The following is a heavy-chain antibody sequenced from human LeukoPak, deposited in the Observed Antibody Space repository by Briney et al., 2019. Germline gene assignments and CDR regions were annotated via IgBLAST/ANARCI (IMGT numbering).Heavy chain of an antibody. CDR3: ARASPTTNKGAYGWFDP. J-gene: IGHJ5*02. V-gene: IGHV4-59*01. D-gene: IGHD1-14*01. CDR1: GGSISSYY. Sequence: SETLSLTCTVSGGSISSYYWSSILQPPGKGLEWIGYIYYSGSTNYNPSLKSRVTISVDTSKNQFSLKLSSVTAADTAVYYCARASPTTNKGAYGWFDPWGQGTLVTVSS. CDR2: IYYSGST.